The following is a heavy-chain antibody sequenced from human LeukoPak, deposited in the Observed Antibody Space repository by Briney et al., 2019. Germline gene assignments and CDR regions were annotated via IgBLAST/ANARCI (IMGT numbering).Heavy chain of an antibody. V-gene: IGHV3-64*01. D-gene: IGHD3/OR15-3a*01. J-gene: IGHJ4*02. CDR1: GFTFSCYA. CDR2: ISNNGGST. CDR3: ARAVSGLFDY. Sequence: GGSLRLSCAASGFTFSCYAMHWVRQAPGKGLEYVSAISNNGGSTYYANSVKGRFTISRDNAKNSLYLQMNSLRAEDTAVYYCARAVSGLFDYWGQGTLVTVSS.